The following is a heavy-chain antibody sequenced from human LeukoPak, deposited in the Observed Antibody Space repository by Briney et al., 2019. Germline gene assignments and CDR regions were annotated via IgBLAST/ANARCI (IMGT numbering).Heavy chain of an antibody. CDR2: INPNSGGT. V-gene: IGHV1-2*04. D-gene: IGHD5-24*01. CDR3: ARAAMNLDGYNWWYFDY. J-gene: IGHJ4*02. CDR1: GYTFTDYY. Sequence: ASVKVSFKASGYTFTDYYMHWVRQAPGQGLEWMGWINPNSGGTNYAQKFQGWVTMTRDTSISTAYMELSRLRSDDTAVYYCARAAMNLDGYNWWYFDYWGQGTLVTVSS.